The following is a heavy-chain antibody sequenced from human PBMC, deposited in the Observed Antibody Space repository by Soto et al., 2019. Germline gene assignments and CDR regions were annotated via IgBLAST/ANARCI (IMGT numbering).Heavy chain of an antibody. V-gene: IGHV1-18*01. CDR2: ISAYNGNT. CDR1: GYTFTSYG. CDR3: ARAERPYGDYDNYYYAMDV. D-gene: IGHD4-17*01. J-gene: IGHJ6*02. Sequence: ASVKVSCKASGYTFTSYGISWVRQAPGQGLEWMGWISAYNGNTNYAQKLQGRVTMTTDTSTSTAYMELRSLRSEDTAVYYCARAERPYGDYDNYYYAMDVWDQGTSVTVSS.